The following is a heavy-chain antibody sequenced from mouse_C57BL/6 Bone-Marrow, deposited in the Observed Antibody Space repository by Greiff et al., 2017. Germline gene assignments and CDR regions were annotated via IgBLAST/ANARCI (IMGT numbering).Heavy chain of an antibody. CDR2: IDPEIGDT. V-gene: IGHV14-4*01. CDR3: ARWVRRRGFAY. Sequence: VQLKQSGAELVRPGASVKLSCTASGFNIKDDYIHWVKQRPEQGLEWIGWIDPEIGDTEYASKFQGKATITADTSSNTAYLQLSSLTSEDTAIYYCARWVRRRGFAYWGQGTLVTVSA. D-gene: IGHD2-1*01. CDR1: GFNIKDDY. J-gene: IGHJ3*01.